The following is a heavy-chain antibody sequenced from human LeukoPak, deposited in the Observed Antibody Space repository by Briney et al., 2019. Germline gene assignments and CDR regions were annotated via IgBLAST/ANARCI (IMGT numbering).Heavy chain of an antibody. Sequence: SETLSLTCNVSDGSISSYYWSWIRQPPGKGLEWIGYIYYGGSTNYNPSLKSRVTISVDTSKNQFSLKLSSVTAADTAVYYCARGRYSSTPRGAFDIWGQGTMVTVSP. CDR2: IYYGGST. D-gene: IGHD6-13*01. CDR3: ARGRYSSTPRGAFDI. CDR1: DGSISSYY. V-gene: IGHV4-59*01. J-gene: IGHJ3*02.